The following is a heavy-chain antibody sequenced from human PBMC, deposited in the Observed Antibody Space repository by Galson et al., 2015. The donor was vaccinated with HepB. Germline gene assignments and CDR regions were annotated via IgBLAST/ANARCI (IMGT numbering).Heavy chain of an antibody. J-gene: IGHJ4*02. V-gene: IGHV3-30*18. Sequence: SVKLSCTASGFTFSSYGMRWVRQAPGQGLEWVGWISSDGSNTYYAQTVQGRFTITTDTSTNTVYMQMSSLRAEDTAVYYCAKWDWGASEFDYWGQGTLVTVSS. CDR1: GFTFSSYG. D-gene: IGHD1-26*01. CDR2: ISSDGSNT. CDR3: AKWDWGASEFDY.